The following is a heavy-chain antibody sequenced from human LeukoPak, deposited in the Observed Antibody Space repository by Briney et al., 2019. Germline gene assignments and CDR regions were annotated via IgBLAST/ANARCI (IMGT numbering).Heavy chain of an antibody. CDR2: ISGSGGST. Sequence: GGSLRLSCAASGFTYSSYAMSWVRQAPGKGLEWVSAISGSGGSTYYADSVKGRFTISRDNSKNTLYLQMNSLKAEDTAVYYCTRVVLLGTTYSYFDYWGQGSLVTVSS. D-gene: IGHD1-26*01. CDR1: GFTYSSYA. V-gene: IGHV3-23*01. J-gene: IGHJ4*02. CDR3: TRVVLLGTTYSYFDY.